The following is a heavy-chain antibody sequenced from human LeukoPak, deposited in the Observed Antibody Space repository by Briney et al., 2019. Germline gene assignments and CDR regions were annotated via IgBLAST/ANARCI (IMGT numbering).Heavy chain of an antibody. CDR3: ARTTLETYSSGWYGY. J-gene: IGHJ4*02. V-gene: IGHV3-7*01. D-gene: IGHD6-19*01. CDR2: IKQDGSER. CDR1: GFTFSSYC. Sequence: GGSLRLSCAASGFTFSSYCMSWVRQAPGKGLEWVANIKQDGSERYYVDSVKGRFTISRDNDKNSLYLQMNSLRAEDTAVYYCARTTLETYSSGWYGYWGQGTLVTVSS.